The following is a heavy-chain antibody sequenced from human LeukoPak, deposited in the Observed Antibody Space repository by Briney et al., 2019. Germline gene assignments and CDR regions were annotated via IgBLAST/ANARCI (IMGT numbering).Heavy chain of an antibody. V-gene: IGHV6-1*01. CDR1: GVRVSSNSAA. D-gene: IGHD1-1*01. Sequence: TLSLPFAISGVRVSSNSAAWNWIRPSPSSGLEWLGRTYYRSKWYNDYAVSVKSRISINPDTSKDQFSLQLNAVTSEDTAVYYCVRSGTPGSDYWGQGALVTVSS. CDR3: VRSGTPGSDY. CDR2: TYYRSKWYN. J-gene: IGHJ4*02.